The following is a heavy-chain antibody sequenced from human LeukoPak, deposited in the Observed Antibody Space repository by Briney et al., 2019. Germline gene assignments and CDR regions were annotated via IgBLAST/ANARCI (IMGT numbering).Heavy chain of an antibody. CDR3: ARAGVWFGELPDAFDI. D-gene: IGHD3-10*01. CDR1: GGSISSYY. Sequence: SETLSLTCTVSGGSISSYYWSWIRQPPGKGLEWVGYISYSGSTNYNPSLKSRVTISVDTSKNQFSLKLSSVTAADTAVYYCARAGVWFGELPDAFDIWGQGTMVTVSS. J-gene: IGHJ3*02. CDR2: ISYSGST. V-gene: IGHV4-59*01.